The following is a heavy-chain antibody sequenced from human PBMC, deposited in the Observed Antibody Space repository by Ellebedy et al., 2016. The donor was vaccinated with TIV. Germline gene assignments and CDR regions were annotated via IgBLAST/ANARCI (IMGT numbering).Heavy chain of an antibody. CDR3: ARTHYRLGIIEYLDY. J-gene: IGHJ4*02. CDR1: DNSFTRFG. V-gene: IGHV1-18*03. Sequence: AASVKVSCKAYDNSFTRFGFTWVRQAPGHGLEWMGWIRAYNGNTKYEQMFQDRFTMTTDTSKKTVYMELRSLRSDDMALYYCARTHYRLGIIEYLDYWGQGTLVTVSA. CDR2: IRAYNGNT. D-gene: IGHD2/OR15-2a*01.